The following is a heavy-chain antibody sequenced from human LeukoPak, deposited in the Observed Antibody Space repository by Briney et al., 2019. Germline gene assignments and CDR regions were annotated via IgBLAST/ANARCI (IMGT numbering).Heavy chain of an antibody. D-gene: IGHD6-6*01. Sequence: GGSLRLSCAASGFTFSSYAMHWVRQAPAKGLEYVSAISSNGGSTYYANSMKGRFTVSRDNSKNTLFLQMGSLRAEDMAVYYCARGGSIAARPIDYWGQGTLVTVSS. CDR2: ISSNGGST. J-gene: IGHJ4*02. V-gene: IGHV3-64*01. CDR1: GFTFSSYA. CDR3: ARGGSIAARPIDY.